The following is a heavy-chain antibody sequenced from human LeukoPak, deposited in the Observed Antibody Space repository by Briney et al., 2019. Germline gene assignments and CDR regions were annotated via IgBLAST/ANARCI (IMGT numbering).Heavy chain of an antibody. J-gene: IGHJ2*01. CDR3: ARPAADGSGTNYWYVDL. Sequence: GESLKISCKGSGYSFTSYWIAWVRQMPGKGLEWMGIIYPGDSDTRYSPSFQGQVTISADKSISTAYLQWSSLKASDTAMYYCARPAADGSGTNYWYVDLWGRGTLVTVSS. V-gene: IGHV5-51*01. D-gene: IGHD3-10*01. CDR2: IYPGDSDT. CDR1: GYSFTSYW.